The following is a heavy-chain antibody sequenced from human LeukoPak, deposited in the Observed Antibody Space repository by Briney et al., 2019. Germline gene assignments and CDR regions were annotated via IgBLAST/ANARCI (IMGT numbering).Heavy chain of an antibody. CDR2: IWSHGNTK. Sequence: LTGGSLRLSCAASGFTFSTYGMHWVRQAPGKGLEWVAVIWSHGNTKKYADSVTGRFTISRDNSKNTLYLEMNTLRAEDTAVYYCARDDDYDDHNTFDMWGHGTMVTVSS. V-gene: IGHV3-33*08. D-gene: IGHD4-17*01. CDR1: GFTFSTYG. J-gene: IGHJ3*02. CDR3: ARDDDYDDHNTFDM.